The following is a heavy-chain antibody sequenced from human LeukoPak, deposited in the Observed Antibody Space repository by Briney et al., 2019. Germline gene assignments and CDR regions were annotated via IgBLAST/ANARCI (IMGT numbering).Heavy chain of an antibody. CDR2: INHSGST. D-gene: IGHD1-14*01. Sequence: PSETLSLTCAVYGGSFSGYYWSWIRQPPGKGLEWIGEINHSGSTNYNPSLKSRVTISAHTSKTHFSLKLSSVTAADTAVYYCARGGRPASNRSAFDIWGQGTMVTVSS. CDR3: ARGGRPASNRSAFDI. J-gene: IGHJ3*02. V-gene: IGHV4-34*01. CDR1: GGSFSGYY.